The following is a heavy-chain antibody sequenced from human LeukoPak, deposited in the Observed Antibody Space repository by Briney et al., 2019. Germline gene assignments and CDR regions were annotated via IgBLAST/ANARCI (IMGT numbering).Heavy chain of an antibody. CDR1: GFTFSSYE. CDR3: ARGYSSSWYYFDY. V-gene: IGHV3-48*03. J-gene: IGHJ4*02. D-gene: IGHD6-13*01. CDR2: ISSSGSTI. Sequence: QTGGSLRLSCAASGFTFSSYEMNWVRQAPGKGLEWVSYISSSGSTIYYADSVKGRFTISRDNAKNSLYLQMNSLRAEDTAVYYCARGYSSSWYYFDYWGQGTLVTVSS.